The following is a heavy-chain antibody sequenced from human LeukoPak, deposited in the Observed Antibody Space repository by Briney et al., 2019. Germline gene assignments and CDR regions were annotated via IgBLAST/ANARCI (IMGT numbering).Heavy chain of an antibody. CDR3: AKVARGWEAFDI. Sequence: GGSLRLSCVASGFMFSESWMNWVRQAPGKGLEWVANIKHDRDEKHYADSVKGRFTISRDNAKNTLYLQMDRLRVDDTAVYYCAKVARGWEAFDIWGQGTMVTVSS. J-gene: IGHJ3*02. CDR1: GFMFSESW. V-gene: IGHV3-7*01. CDR2: IKHDRDEK. D-gene: IGHD1-26*01.